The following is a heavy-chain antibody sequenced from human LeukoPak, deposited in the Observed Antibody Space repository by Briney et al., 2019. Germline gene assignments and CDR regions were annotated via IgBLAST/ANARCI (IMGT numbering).Heavy chain of an antibody. CDR3: ARDPLTYYYGSGSHHSNWFDP. CDR1: GYTFTSYA. V-gene: IGHV1-3*01. Sequence: ASVKVSCKASGYTFTSYAMHWVRQAPGQRLEWMGWINAGNGNTKYSQKFQGRVTITRDTSASTAYMELSSLRSEDTAVYYCARDPLTYYYGSGSHHSNWFDPWGQGTLVTVSS. J-gene: IGHJ5*02. D-gene: IGHD3-10*01. CDR2: INAGNGNT.